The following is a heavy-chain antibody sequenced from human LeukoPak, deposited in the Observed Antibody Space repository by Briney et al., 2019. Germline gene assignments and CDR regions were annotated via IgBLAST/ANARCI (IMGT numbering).Heavy chain of an antibody. D-gene: IGHD5-12*01. CDR3: ARYERGYDYYFDY. CDR1: GGSISSNNFF. Sequence: SETLSLTCTVSGGSISSNNFFWGWIRQPPGKGLEWIGTIFYSGSAYYNPSLKSRVTISVDTSKNQFSLKLSSVTAADTAVYYCARYERGYDYYFDYWGQGTLVTVSS. J-gene: IGHJ4*02. CDR2: IFYSGSA. V-gene: IGHV4-39*01.